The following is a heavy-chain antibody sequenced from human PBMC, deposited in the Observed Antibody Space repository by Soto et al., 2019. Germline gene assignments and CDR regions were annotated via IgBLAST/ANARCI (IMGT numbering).Heavy chain of an antibody. CDR2: ISGSGGST. CDR1: GFTFSSYA. CDR3: AKLKGYCSSTSCHYYYYYYMDV. D-gene: IGHD2-2*01. V-gene: IGHV3-23*01. Sequence: PGGSLRLSCAASGFTFSSYAMSWVRQAPGKGLEWVSAISGSGGSTYYADSVKGRFTISRDNSKNTLYPQMNSLRAEDTAVYYCAKLKGYCSSTSCHYYYYYYMDVWGKGTTVTVSS. J-gene: IGHJ6*03.